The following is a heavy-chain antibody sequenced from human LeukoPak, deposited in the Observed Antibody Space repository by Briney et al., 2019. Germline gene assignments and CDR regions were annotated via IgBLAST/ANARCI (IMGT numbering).Heavy chain of an antibody. V-gene: IGHV4-59*12. J-gene: IGHJ4*02. D-gene: IGHD2-2*01. Sequence: SETLSLTCTVSGGSISSYYWSWIRQPPGKGLEWIGYIYYSGSTNYNPSLKSRVTISVDTSKNQFSLKLNSVTAADTAVYYCARHGLGYCSSTSCPQFDYWGQGTLVTVSS. CDR1: GGSISSYY. CDR3: ARHGLGYCSSTSCPQFDY. CDR2: IYYSGST.